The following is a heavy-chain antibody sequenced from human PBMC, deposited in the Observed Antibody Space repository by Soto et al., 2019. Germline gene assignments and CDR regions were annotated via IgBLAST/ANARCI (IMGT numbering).Heavy chain of an antibody. D-gene: IGHD2-15*01. CDR3: TRCGGSCYHADNWFDP. CDR1: GFTFGDYA. V-gene: IGHV3-49*03. J-gene: IGHJ5*02. Sequence: GGSLRLSCTASGFTFGDYAMSWFRQAPGKGLEWVGFIRSKAYGGTTEYAASEKGRFTISRDDSKSIAYLQMNSLKTEDTAVYYCTRCGGSCYHADNWFDPWGQGTLVTVSS. CDR2: IRSKAYGGTT.